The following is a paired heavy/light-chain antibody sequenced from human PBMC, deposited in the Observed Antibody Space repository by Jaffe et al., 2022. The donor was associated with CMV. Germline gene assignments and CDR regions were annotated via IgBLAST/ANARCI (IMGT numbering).Heavy chain of an antibody. Sequence: QLQLQESGPGLVKPSETLSLTCSVSGGSISSSPDFWGWIRQPPGKGLEWIANIDYRGIINYNPSLRSRVTISIDTSKNQFSLKLGAVTAADTGFYYCARHTEETFSSGYHYYYYYYMDVWGKGTTVTVSS. J-gene: IGHJ6*03. V-gene: IGHV4-39*01. CDR3: ARHTEETFSSGYHYYYYYYMDV. D-gene: IGHD3-3*01. CDR2: IDYRGII. CDR1: GGSISSSPDF.
Light chain of an antibody. CDR3: MQALETPRT. J-gene: IGKJ1*01. Sequence: DIVMTQSPLSLPVTPGEPASISCRSSQSLLHNNGYNYLDWYLQKPGKSPQLLIYLGSNRASGVPDRFSGSGSGTDFTLKISRVEPEDVGFYYCMQALETPRTFGQGTKVEIK. V-gene: IGKV2-28*01. CDR2: LGS. CDR1: QSLLHNNGYNY.